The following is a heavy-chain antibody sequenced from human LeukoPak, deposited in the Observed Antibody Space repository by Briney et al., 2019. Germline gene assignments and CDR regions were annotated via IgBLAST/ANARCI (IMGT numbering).Heavy chain of an antibody. V-gene: IGHV3-33*01. CDR2: IWYDGSNK. J-gene: IGHJ4*02. D-gene: IGHD3-22*01. Sequence: GRSLRLSCAASGFTFSSYGMHWVRQAPGKGLEWVAVIWYDGSNKYYADSVKGRFTISRDNSKNTLYLQMNSLRAEDTAVYYCARGSYDSSGYFFHASGLESDFDYWGQGTLVTVSS. CDR1: GFTFSSYG. CDR3: ARGSYDSSGYFFHASGLESDFDY.